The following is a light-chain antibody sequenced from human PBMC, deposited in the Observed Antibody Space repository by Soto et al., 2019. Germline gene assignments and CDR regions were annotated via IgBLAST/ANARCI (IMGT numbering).Light chain of an antibody. J-gene: IGKJ5*01. CDR3: HQYGTSAIT. CDR2: AAS. V-gene: IGKV1-39*01. CDR1: QSISSY. Sequence: DIQMTQSPSTLSASVEDRVTITCRASQSISSYLNWYQQKPGKAPKLLIYAASSLQSGVPSRFTGSGSGTDFTLTISRLEPEDSAVFYCHQYGTSAITFGQGTRLEIK.